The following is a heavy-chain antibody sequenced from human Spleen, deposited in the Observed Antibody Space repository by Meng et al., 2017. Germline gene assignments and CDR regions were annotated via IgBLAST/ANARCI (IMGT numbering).Heavy chain of an antibody. J-gene: IGHJ4*02. CDR1: GASIISTSYY. CDR2: IYYSGST. Sequence: QLQLQESGPGLVKPSETLSLTCTVSGASIISTSYYWAWIRQPPGKGLEWIGSIYYSGSTYYNPSLKSRVAISVDTSKNQFSLKLSPLTAADTAVYYCATSTVTTFFDYWGQGTLVTVSS. V-gene: IGHV4-39*01. CDR3: ATSTVTTFFDY. D-gene: IGHD4-17*01.